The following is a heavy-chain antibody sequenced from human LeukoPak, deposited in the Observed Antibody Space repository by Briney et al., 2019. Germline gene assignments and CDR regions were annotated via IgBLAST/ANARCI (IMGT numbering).Heavy chain of an antibody. CDR3: AREYSSSWYGNWFDP. V-gene: IGHV1-2*02. J-gene: IGHJ5*02. CDR2: INPNSGGT. D-gene: IGHD6-13*01. CDR1: GYTFTGYY. Sequence: ASVKVSCKASGYTFTGYYIHWVPQAPRQGLEWRGGINPNSGGTNYAQKFQGRATMTRDTSISTAYMELSRLSSDDTAVYYCAREYSSSWYGNWFDPWGQGTLVIVSS.